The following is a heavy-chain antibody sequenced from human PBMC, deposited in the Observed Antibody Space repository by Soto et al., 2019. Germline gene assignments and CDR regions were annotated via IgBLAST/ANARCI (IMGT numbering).Heavy chain of an antibody. V-gene: IGHV3-33*01. CDR3: ARDREMATIVGIDAFDI. CDR2: IWYDGSNK. CDR1: GFTFSSYG. J-gene: IGHJ3*02. D-gene: IGHD5-12*01. Sequence: QVQLVESGGGVVQPGRSLRLSCAASGFTFSSYGMHWVRQAPGKGLEWVAVIWYDGSNKYYADSVKGRFTISRDNSKNTLYLQMNSLRAEDTAVYHCARDREMATIVGIDAFDIWGQGTMVTVSS.